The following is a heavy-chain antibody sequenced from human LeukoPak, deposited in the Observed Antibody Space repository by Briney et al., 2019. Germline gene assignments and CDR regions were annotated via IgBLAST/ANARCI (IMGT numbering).Heavy chain of an antibody. CDR3: ARVYYYDSSGYLGSGAFDI. J-gene: IGHJ3*02. Sequence: GGSLRLSCAASGFTFSSYSMNWVRQAPGKGLEWVSSISSSSSYIYYADSVKGRFTISRDNAKNSLYLQMNSLRAGDTAVYYCARVYYYDSSGYLGSGAFDIWGQGTMVTVSS. V-gene: IGHV3-21*01. CDR1: GFTFSSYS. CDR2: ISSSSSYI. D-gene: IGHD3-22*01.